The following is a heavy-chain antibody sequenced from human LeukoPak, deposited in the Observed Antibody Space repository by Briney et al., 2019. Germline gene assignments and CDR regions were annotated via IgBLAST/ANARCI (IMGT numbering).Heavy chain of an antibody. V-gene: IGHV1-46*01. CDR3: ARDRAVIREGNPDIVVVPAAIRGHYYYYCGMDV. J-gene: IGHJ6*02. D-gene: IGHD2-2*02. Sequence: ASVKVSCKASGYTFTSYYMHWVRQAPGQGLEWMGIINPSGGSTSYAQKFQGRVTMTRDTSTSTVYMELSSLRSEDTAVYYCARDRAVIREGNPDIVVVPAAIRGHYYYYCGMDVWGQGTTVTVSS. CDR2: INPSGGST. CDR1: GYTFTSYY.